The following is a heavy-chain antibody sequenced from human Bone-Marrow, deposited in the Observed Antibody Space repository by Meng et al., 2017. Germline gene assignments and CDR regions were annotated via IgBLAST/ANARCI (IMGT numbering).Heavy chain of an antibody. D-gene: IGHD1-14*01. CDR1: GGSFSTHT. CDR2: LIAVFDKT. CDR3: ARGRRNEPLFDY. V-gene: IGHV1-69*13. J-gene: IGHJ4*02. Sequence: QVQLVQSGAEVKKPGSSVKVAGTTSGGSFSTHTFSWVRQAPGQGLEWMGGLIAVFDKTKAAPRFQDRVTFTADESTSTAYMELSSLTFDDTAVYFCARGRRNEPLFDYWGQGTLVTVSS.